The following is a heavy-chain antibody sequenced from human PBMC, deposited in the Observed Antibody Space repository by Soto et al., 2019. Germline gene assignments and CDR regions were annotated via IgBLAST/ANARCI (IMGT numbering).Heavy chain of an antibody. CDR2: IYPGDSDT. V-gene: IGHV5-51*01. D-gene: IGHD2-2*01. J-gene: IGHJ3*02. Sequence: PGEGLKVSWEGSGYSFPSYWIGWVRQMPGKGLEWMGIIYPGDSDTRYSPSFQGQVTISVDKSISTAYLQWSSLKASDTAMYYCARGGQCTSTYCYEHDAFDIWGQRTMVTVS. CDR3: ARGGQCTSTYCYEHDAFDI. CDR1: GYSFPSYW.